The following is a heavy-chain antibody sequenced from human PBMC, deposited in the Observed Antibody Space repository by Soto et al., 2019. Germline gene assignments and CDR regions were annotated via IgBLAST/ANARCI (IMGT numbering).Heavy chain of an antibody. J-gene: IGHJ4*02. D-gene: IGHD2-15*01. CDR3: ARAVGWVAAAANDY. CDR2: IIPIFGTA. CDR1: GGTFSSYA. V-gene: IGHV1-69*12. Sequence: QVQLVQSGAEVKKPGSSVKVSCKASGGTFSSYAISWVRQAPGQGLEWMGGIIPIFGTANYAQKFQGRVTXXAXDXXSTGNVERSSLRSEDTAVYYCARAVGWVAAAANDYWGQGTLVTVSS.